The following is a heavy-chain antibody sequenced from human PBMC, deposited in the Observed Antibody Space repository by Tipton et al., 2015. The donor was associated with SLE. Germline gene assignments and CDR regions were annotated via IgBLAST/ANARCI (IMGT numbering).Heavy chain of an antibody. J-gene: IGHJ3*02. CDR3: ARVFGSGPDDALDI. Sequence: SLRLSCAASGFTFSGYAMHWVRQAPGKGLEWVALISYDGNNKSYADSVKGRFTISRDNSKNTLYLQMNSLRAEDTAVYYCARVFGSGPDDALDIWGQGTLVTVSS. CDR2: ISYDGNNK. D-gene: IGHD3-10*01. V-gene: IGHV3-30*03. CDR1: GFTFSGYA.